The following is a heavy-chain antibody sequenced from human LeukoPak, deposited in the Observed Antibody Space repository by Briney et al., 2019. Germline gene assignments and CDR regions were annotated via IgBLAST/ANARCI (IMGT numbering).Heavy chain of an antibody. Sequence: PSETLSLTCTVSGGSISSGGYYWSWIRQHPGKGLEWIGYIYYSGSTYYNPSLKSRVTISVDTSKNQFSLKLSSVTAADTAVYYCAKGQLVRFFRGRNWFDPWGQGTLVTVSS. CDR1: GGSISSGGYY. V-gene: IGHV4-31*03. CDR2: IYYSGST. J-gene: IGHJ5*02. D-gene: IGHD6-6*01. CDR3: AKGQLVRFFRGRNWFDP.